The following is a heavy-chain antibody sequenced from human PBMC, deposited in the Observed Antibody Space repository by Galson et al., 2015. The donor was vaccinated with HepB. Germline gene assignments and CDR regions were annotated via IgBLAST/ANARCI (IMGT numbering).Heavy chain of an antibody. CDR2: IYSGGST. Sequence: SLRLSCAASGFTVSSNYMSWVRQAPGKGLEWVSVIYSGGSTYYADSVKGRFTISRDNSKNTLYLQMNSLRAEDTAVYYCASNARTKARAFDIWGQGTMVTVSS. CDR1: GFTVSSNY. CDR3: ASNARTKARAFDI. J-gene: IGHJ3*02. V-gene: IGHV3-53*01.